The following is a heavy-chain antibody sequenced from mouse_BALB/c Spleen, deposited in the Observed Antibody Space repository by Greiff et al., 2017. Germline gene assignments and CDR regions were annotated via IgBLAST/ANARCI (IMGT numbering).Heavy chain of an antibody. CDR2: ISSGSSTI. CDR1: GFTFSSFG. Sequence: EVMLVESGGGLVQPGGSRKLSCAASGFTFSSFGMHWVRQAPEKGLEWVAYISSGSSTIYYADTVKGRFTISRDNPKNTLFLQMTSLRSEDTAMYYCARDGYYNPAWFAYWGQGTLVTVSA. J-gene: IGHJ3*01. V-gene: IGHV5-17*02. CDR3: ARDGYYNPAWFAY. D-gene: IGHD2-3*01.